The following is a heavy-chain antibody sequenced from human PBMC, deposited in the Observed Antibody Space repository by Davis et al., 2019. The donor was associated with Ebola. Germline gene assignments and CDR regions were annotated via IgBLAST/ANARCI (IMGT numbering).Heavy chain of an antibody. Sequence: PGGSLRLSCAASGFTFSSYAMSWVRQAPGKGLEWVSAISGSGGSTYYADSVKGRFTISRDNSKSTLYLQMNSLRAEDTAVYYCAKGLGGRSTGDDWFDPWGQGTLVTVSS. CDR1: GFTFSSYA. CDR3: AKGLGGRSTGDDWFDP. CDR2: ISGSGGST. D-gene: IGHD7-27*01. V-gene: IGHV3-23*01. J-gene: IGHJ5*02.